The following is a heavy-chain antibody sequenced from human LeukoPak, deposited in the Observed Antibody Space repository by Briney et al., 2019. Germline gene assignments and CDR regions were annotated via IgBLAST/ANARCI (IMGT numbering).Heavy chain of an antibody. CDR2: ISYDGSNR. D-gene: IGHD3-3*01. J-gene: IGHJ4*02. Sequence: GGSLRLSCAVSGFAISAYSMHWVRQAPGKGLQWVAVISYDGSNRHYADPMKGRFTISRDNSKNTVYLEMNSVRIDDTAVYYCALESGVVASYWGQGTLVTVSS. CDR1: GFAISAYS. CDR3: ALESGVVASY. V-gene: IGHV3-30-3*01.